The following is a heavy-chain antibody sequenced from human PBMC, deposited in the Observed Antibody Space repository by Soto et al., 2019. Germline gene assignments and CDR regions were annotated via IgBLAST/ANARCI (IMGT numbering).Heavy chain of an antibody. Sequence: GGSLRLSCAASGFTFSSYAMSWVRQAPGKGLEWVSAISGSGGSTYYADSVKGRFTISRDNSKNTLYLQMNSLRAEDTAVYYCAKDIQYYYDSSGYDWGQGTLVTVSS. D-gene: IGHD3-22*01. V-gene: IGHV3-23*01. J-gene: IGHJ4*02. CDR1: GFTFSSYA. CDR3: AKDIQYYYDSSGYD. CDR2: ISGSGGST.